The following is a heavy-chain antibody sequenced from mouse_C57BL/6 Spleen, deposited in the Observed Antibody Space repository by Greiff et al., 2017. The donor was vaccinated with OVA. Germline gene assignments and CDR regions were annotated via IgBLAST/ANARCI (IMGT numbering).Heavy chain of an antibody. V-gene: IGHV1-82*01. Sequence: VPLVESGPELVTPGASVKISCKASGYAFSSSWMNWVQQRPGTGLEWIGRIYPGDGDTNYNGKFKGKDTLTADKSSSTAYMQLSSLISEDSAVYFCAREVYYGSSKGGFDYWGQSTTLTVSS. J-gene: IGHJ2*01. D-gene: IGHD1-1*01. CDR3: AREVYYGSSKGGFDY. CDR1: GYAFSSSW. CDR2: IYPGDGDT.